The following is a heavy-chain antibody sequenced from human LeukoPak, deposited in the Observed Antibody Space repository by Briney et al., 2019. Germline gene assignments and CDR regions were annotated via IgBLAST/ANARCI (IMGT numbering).Heavy chain of an antibody. V-gene: IGHV1-18*01. CDR3: ARGGSGSYYWGFDP. J-gene: IGHJ5*02. CDR2: ISAYNGNT. Sequence: GASVKVSCKASGYTFTHFGINWVRQAPGQGLEWMGWISAYNGNTNYAQKLQGRVTMTTDTSTSTAYMELRSLRSDDTAVYYCARGGSGSYYWGFDPWGQGTLVTVSS. CDR1: GYTFTHFG. D-gene: IGHD1-26*01.